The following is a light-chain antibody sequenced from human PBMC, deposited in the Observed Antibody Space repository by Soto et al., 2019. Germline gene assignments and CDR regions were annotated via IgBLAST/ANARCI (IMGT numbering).Light chain of an antibody. CDR3: QQYKAYSYT. V-gene: IGKV1-5*03. J-gene: IGKJ2*01. CDR2: KAS. Sequence: DIQMTQSPSTLSASVGDRVTITCRASQSLNIWLAWYQQKPGKAPKLLISKASSLESGVPSRFSGSGSGTELTLTINSLQPDDFATYYCQQYKAYSYTFGQGTKLEMK. CDR1: QSLNIW.